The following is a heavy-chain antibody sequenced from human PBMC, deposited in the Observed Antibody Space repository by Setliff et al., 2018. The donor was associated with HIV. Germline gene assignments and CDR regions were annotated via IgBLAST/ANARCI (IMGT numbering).Heavy chain of an antibody. CDR3: AGSPVVRGIEYFQQ. V-gene: IGHV4-4*02. CDR1: GASIRDSKW. J-gene: IGHJ1*01. CDR2: ISHTGDT. Sequence: SETLSLTCGVSGASIRDSKWWSWVRQAPGKRPEWIGEISHTGDTDSHSGNVNYNPSLKSRVTISVDKSKNQFSLKLTSVTAADTAVYYCAGSPVVRGIEYFQQWGQGTLVTVSS. D-gene: IGHD2-21*01.